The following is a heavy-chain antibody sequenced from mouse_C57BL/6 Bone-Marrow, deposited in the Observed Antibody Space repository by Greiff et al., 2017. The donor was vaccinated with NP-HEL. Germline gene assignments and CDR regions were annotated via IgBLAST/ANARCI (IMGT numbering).Heavy chain of an antibody. Sequence: VQLQQSGAELVRPGTSVKVSCKASGYAFTNYLIEWVKQRPGQGLEWIGVINPGSGGTNYNEKFKGKATLTADKSSSTAYMQLSSLTSEDSAVYFCARSIDYDGSWFAYWGQGTLVTVSA. CDR1: GYAFTNYL. J-gene: IGHJ3*01. CDR3: ARSIDYDGSWFAY. V-gene: IGHV1-54*01. CDR2: INPGSGGT. D-gene: IGHD2-4*01.